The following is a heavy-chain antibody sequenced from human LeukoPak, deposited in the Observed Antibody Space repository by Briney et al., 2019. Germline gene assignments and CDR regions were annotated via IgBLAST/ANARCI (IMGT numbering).Heavy chain of an antibody. D-gene: IGHD3-10*02. Sequence: GGSLRLSCAASGFTFDDYAMHWVRQAPGKGLVWVSRITSDGRTTIYADSVKGRFSISRDNAKNTLYLQMNSLRAEDTAVYYCARDRYYVPDYWGQGTLVTVSS. V-gene: IGHV3-74*01. CDR2: ITSDGRTT. CDR3: ARDRYYVPDY. J-gene: IGHJ4*02. CDR1: GFTFDDYA.